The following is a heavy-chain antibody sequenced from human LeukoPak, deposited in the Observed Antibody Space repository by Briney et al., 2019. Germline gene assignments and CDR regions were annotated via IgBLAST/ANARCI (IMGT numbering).Heavy chain of an antibody. CDR2: ISYDGSNK. J-gene: IGHJ6*02. D-gene: IGHD3-3*01. V-gene: IGHV3-30*04. CDR3: ARDRYYDFWRGFYYYGMDV. CDR1: GFTFSSYA. Sequence: GESLRLSCAASGFTFSSYAMHWVRQAPGKGLEWVAVISYDGSNKYYADSVKGRFTISRDNSKNTLYLQMNSLRAEDTAVYYCARDRYYDFWRGFYYYGMDVWGQGTTVTVSS.